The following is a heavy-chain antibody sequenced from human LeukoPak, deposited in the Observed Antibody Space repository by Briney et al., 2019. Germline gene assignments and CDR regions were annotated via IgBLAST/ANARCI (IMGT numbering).Heavy chain of an antibody. Sequence: GESLKISCKGVDYGFGTFWIGWVRPMPGEGLEWMGFIHRDSSTTYSPSLQGQVTISADKSISTAYIQWSSLKASDTAMYFCAQARHGLYYFDFWGQGTLVTVSS. CDR2: IHRDSST. CDR3: AQARHGLYYFDF. J-gene: IGHJ4*02. D-gene: IGHD3-10*01. V-gene: IGHV5-51*01. CDR1: DYGFGTFW.